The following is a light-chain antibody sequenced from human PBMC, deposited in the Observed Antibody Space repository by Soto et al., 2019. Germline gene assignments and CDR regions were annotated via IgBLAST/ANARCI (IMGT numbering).Light chain of an antibody. J-gene: IGKJ1*01. CDR1: QTISSW. CDR3: QHYNSYSEA. V-gene: IGKV1-5*03. Sequence: DIQMTQSPSTLSGSVGDRATITCRASQTISSWLAWYQQKPGKAPKLLIYKASTLTSGVPSRFSGSGSGTEFTLTISSLQPDDFATYYCQHYNSYSEAFGQGTKVDI. CDR2: KAS.